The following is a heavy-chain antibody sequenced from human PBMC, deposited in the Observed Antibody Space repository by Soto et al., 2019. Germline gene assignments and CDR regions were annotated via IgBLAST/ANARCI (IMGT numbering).Heavy chain of an antibody. CDR3: AAGPYDSSGYTDY. CDR2: IVVGSGNT. Sequence: QMQLVQSGPEVKKPGTSVKVSCKXSGFTFTSSAVQWVRQARGQRLEWIGWIVVGSGNTNYAQKFQERVTITRDMSTSTAYMELSSLRSEDTAVYYCAAGPYDSSGYTDYWGQGTLVTVSS. CDR1: GFTFTSSA. J-gene: IGHJ4*02. D-gene: IGHD3-22*01. V-gene: IGHV1-58*01.